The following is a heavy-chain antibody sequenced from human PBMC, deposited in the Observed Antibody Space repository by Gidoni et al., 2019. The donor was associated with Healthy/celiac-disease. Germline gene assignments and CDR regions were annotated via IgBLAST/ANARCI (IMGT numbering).Heavy chain of an antibody. Sequence: EVQLVESGGGLVKPGRSLRLSCAASGFTLSNAWMSWVRQAPGKGLEWVGRIKSKTDGGTTDYAAPVKGRFTSSRDDSKNTLYLQMNSLKTEDTAVYYCTTVDQLGYCSGGSCYPPWDWGQGTLVTVSS. D-gene: IGHD2-15*01. CDR1: GFTLSNAW. CDR2: IKSKTDGGTT. CDR3: TTVDQLGYCSGGSCYPPWD. J-gene: IGHJ4*02. V-gene: IGHV3-15*01.